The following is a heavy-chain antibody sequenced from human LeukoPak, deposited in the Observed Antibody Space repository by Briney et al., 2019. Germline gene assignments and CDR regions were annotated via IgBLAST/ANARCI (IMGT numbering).Heavy chain of an antibody. V-gene: IGHV3-21*01. D-gene: IGHD3-10*01. CDR2: ISSSSSYI. Sequence: PGGSLRFSCAASGFTFSSYSMNWVRQAPGKGLEWVSSISSSSSYIYYADSVKGRFTISRDNAKNSLYLQMNSLRAEDTAVYYCARVYGSRSYVAFDYWGQGTLVTVSS. CDR3: ARVYGSRSYVAFDY. J-gene: IGHJ4*02. CDR1: GFTFSSYS.